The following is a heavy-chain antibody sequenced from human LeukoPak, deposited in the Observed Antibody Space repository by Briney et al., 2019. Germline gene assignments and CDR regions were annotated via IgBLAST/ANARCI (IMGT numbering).Heavy chain of an antibody. CDR3: ARLRPLEGDYYYNVMDV. CDR1: GGSISSYH. Sequence: PSETLSLTCSVSGGSISSYHWSWLRQPPGKGLEGIGYIYYSGSPNYNPSLKSRVTISVDTSKNQFSLNLNSVTAADTAVYYCARLRPLEGDYYYNVMDVWGQGTTVTVSS. D-gene: IGHD2-21*01. J-gene: IGHJ6*02. CDR2: IYYSGSP. V-gene: IGHV4-59*01.